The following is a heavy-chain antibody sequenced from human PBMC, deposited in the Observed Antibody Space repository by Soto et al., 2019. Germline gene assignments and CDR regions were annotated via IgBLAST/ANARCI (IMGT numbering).Heavy chain of an antibody. V-gene: IGHV1-8*01. Sequence: QVQLVQSGAEVKKPGASVRVSCKASGHTFTTDDINWMRQATGHGPEWMGWVDPKSGNAGYAQTFQGRVTMTGDSSFNTVYMERISLTSDDTATYYCARYEPVTAFTSWGQGTPVIVSS. CDR1: GHTFTTDD. D-gene: IGHD4-4*01. CDR2: VDPKSGNA. J-gene: IGHJ5*02. CDR3: ARYEPVTAFTS.